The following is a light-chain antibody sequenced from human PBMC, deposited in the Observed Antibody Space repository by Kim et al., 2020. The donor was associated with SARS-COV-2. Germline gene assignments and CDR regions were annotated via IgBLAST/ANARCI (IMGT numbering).Light chain of an antibody. V-gene: IGKV1-39*01. CDR3: LQSYSSSWT. Sequence: DIQMTQSPSSLSASVGDRVTITCRASQTISNYLSWYQQKPGKVPSLLIYDASSLQSGAPSRFSGSGSGTDFTLTISGLRPEDFATYYCLQSYSSSWTFGQGTKVDIK. J-gene: IGKJ1*01. CDR1: QTISNY. CDR2: DAS.